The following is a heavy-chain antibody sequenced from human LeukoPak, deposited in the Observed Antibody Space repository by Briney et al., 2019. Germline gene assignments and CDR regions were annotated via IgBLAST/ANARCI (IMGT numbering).Heavy chain of an antibody. V-gene: IGHV4-59*01. CDR3: ARAGTNDYGDLAGWFDP. CDR1: RGSITSSY. J-gene: IGHJ5*02. D-gene: IGHD4-17*01. Sequence: SETLSLTCTVSRGSITSSYWSWIRQPPGKGLEWIGYIFYGGGTNYNPSLKSRVTISVDTSKNRFSLKLRSVTAADTAVYYCARAGTNDYGDLAGWFDPWGQGTLVIVSS. CDR2: IFYGGGT.